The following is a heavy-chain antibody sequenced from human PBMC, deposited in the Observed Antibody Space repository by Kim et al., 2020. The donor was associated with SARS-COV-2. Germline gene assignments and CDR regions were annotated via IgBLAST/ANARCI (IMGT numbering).Heavy chain of an antibody. CDR2: IYYSGST. CDR3: ARGSPAAAYFDY. CDR1: GGSISSYY. V-gene: IGHV4-59*01. D-gene: IGHD6-13*01. J-gene: IGHJ4*02. Sequence: SETLSLTCTVSGGSISSYYWSWIRQPPGKGLEWIGYIYYSGSTNYNPSLKSRVTISVDTSKNQFSLKLSSVTAADTAVYYCARGSPAAAYFDYWGQGTLVTVSS.